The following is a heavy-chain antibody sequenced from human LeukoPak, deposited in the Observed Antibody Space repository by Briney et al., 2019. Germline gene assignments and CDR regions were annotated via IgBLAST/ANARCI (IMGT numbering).Heavy chain of an antibody. J-gene: IGHJ4*02. CDR2: IRYDGSNK. Sequence: GGSLRLSCAASGFTFSSYGMHWVRQAPGKGLEWVAFIRYDGSNKYYADSVKGRFTISRDNSKNTLYLQMNSLRAEDTAVYYCAKDNMKNVIVVATIGGGDGYFDYWGQGTLVTVSS. CDR3: AKDNMKNVIVVATIGGGDGYFDY. V-gene: IGHV3-30*02. CDR1: GFTFSSYG. D-gene: IGHD3-22*01.